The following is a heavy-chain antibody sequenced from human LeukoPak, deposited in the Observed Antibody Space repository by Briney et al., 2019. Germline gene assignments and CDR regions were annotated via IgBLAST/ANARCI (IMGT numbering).Heavy chain of an antibody. CDR1: GFTFSTYS. CDR2: VSSSSSYI. J-gene: IGHJ4*02. CDR3: ARGDGYSSSWYNDY. D-gene: IGHD6-13*01. V-gene: IGHV3-21*01. Sequence: GGSLRLSCAASGFTFSTYSMNWVRQAPGKGLEWVSSVSSSSSYIYYADSVKGRFTISRDNAKNSLYLQMNSLRAEDTAVYYCARGDGYSSSWYNDYWGQGTLVTVSS.